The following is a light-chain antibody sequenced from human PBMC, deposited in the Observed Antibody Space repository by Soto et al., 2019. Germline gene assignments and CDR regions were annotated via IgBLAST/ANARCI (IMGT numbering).Light chain of an antibody. Sequence: DIQMTQSPSSLSASVGDRVTITCQASQDTSNYLNWYQQKPGKAPKLLIYDASNLETGVPSRFSGSGSGTDFTFTISSLQLDDIATYYCHQYDNLPLVTFGPGTKVDIK. CDR3: HQYDNLPLVT. V-gene: IGKV1-33*01. CDR1: QDTSNY. J-gene: IGKJ3*01. CDR2: DAS.